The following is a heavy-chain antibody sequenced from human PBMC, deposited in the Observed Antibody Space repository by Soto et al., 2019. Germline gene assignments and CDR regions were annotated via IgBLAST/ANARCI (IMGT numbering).Heavy chain of an antibody. V-gene: IGHV4-59*01. J-gene: IGHJ4*02. CDR3: ARGATMDDY. Sequence: QVQLQESGPGLVKPSETLSLTCTVSGGSISSYYWSWIRQPPGKGLEWIGYSYYSGSTNYNPSLKGRVTISVDTSKDQFSLKLSSVTAADTAVYYCARGATMDDYWGQGTLVTVSS. CDR1: GGSISSYY. D-gene: IGHD5-12*01. CDR2: SYYSGST.